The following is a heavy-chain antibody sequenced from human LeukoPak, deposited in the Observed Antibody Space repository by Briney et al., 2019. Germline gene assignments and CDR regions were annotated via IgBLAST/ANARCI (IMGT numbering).Heavy chain of an antibody. V-gene: IGHV4-31*03. J-gene: IGHJ6*03. CDR3: ARDGRAARPYYYYYMDV. Sequence: PSETLSLTCTVSGGSISSGGYYWSWIRQHPGKGLEWIGYIYYSGSTYYNPSLKSRVTISVDTSKNQFSLKLSSVTAADTAVYYCARDGRAARPYYYYYMDVWGKGTTVTVSS. CDR2: IYYSGST. CDR1: GGSISSGGYY. D-gene: IGHD6-6*01.